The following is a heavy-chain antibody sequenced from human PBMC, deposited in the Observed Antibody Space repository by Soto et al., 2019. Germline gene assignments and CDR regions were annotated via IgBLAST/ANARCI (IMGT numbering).Heavy chain of an antibody. CDR1: GGSISSYY. J-gene: IGHJ5*02. CDR3: ARDLTDSGWFDP. V-gene: IGHV4-59*12. CDR2: IYYSGST. D-gene: IGHD2-15*01. Sequence: SSETLSLTSTVSGGSISSYYWSWIRQPPGKGLEWIGYIYYSGSTYYNPSLKSRVTISVDTSKNQFSLKLSSVTAADTAVYYCARDLTDSGWFDPWGQGTLVTVSS.